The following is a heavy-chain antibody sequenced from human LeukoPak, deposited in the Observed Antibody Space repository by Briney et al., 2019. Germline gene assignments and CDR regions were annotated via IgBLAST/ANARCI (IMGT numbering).Heavy chain of an antibody. CDR1: GGSFSGYY. Sequence: PSETLSLTCAVYGGSFSGYYWSWIRQPPGKGLEWIGEINHSGSTNYNPSLKSRVTISVDTSKNQFSLKLSSVTAADTAVYYCAREGNYYGSGPRPYNWFDPWGPGTLVTVSS. CDR2: INHSGST. V-gene: IGHV4-34*01. J-gene: IGHJ5*02. D-gene: IGHD3-10*01. CDR3: AREGNYYGSGPRPYNWFDP.